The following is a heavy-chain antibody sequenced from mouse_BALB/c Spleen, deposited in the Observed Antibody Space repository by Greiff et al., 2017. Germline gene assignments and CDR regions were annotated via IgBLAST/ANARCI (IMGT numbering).Heavy chain of an antibody. D-gene: IGHD2-1*01. V-gene: IGHV1-69*02. Sequence: QVQLKQPGAELVRPGASVKLSCKASGYTFTSYWINWVKQRPGQGLEWIGNIYPSDSYTNYNQKFKDKATLTVDKSSSTAYMQLSSPTSEDSAVYYCTRDGNWYFDVWGAGTTVTVSS. J-gene: IGHJ1*01. CDR2: IYPSDSYT. CDR3: TRDGNWYFDV. CDR1: GYTFTSYW.